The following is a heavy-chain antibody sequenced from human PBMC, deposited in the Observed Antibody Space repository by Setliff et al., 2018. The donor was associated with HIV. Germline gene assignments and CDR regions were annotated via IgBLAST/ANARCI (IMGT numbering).Heavy chain of an antibody. CDR1: GFTFSSYE. Sequence: GGSLRLSCAASGFTFSSYETNWVRRAPGKGLEWVATTSDDGSNKYYADSVKGRFTISRDNSRNTLYLQMNTLRAEDTAVYYCARGNSREDRIYSYGDYWGQGILVTVSS. J-gene: IGHJ4*02. V-gene: IGHV3-30*04. CDR3: ARGNSREDRIYSYGDY. CDR2: TSDDGSNK. D-gene: IGHD2-15*01.